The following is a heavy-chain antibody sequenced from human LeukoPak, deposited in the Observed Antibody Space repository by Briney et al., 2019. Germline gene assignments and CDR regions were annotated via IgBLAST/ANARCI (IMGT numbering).Heavy chain of an antibody. CDR3: AIFRLGYCSSSTCLVFDY. CDR1: AFTFSNYA. D-gene: IGHD2-2*01. J-gene: IGHJ4*02. Sequence: PGGSLRLSCAASAFTFSNYAMSWVRQAPGKGLEWVSAISGSGASTYYADSVKGRFTISRDNSKNTLYLQMNSLRAEDTGVYYCAIFRLGYCSSSTCLVFDYWGQGTLVTVSS. CDR2: ISGSGAST. V-gene: IGHV3-23*01.